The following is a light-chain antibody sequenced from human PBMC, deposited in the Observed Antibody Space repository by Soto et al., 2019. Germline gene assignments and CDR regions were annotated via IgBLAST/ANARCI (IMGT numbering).Light chain of an antibody. V-gene: IGKV3-15*01. CDR1: ERVSSN. CDR2: GAS. J-gene: IGKJ2*01. Sequence: EIVMTQSPDTLSVSPGERATVSCRASERVSSNLAWYQQKAGQAPRLLIYGASTRATGIPARFSGSGSGTEFTLTISTLQSEDVAIYYCQQYNSWPPYTFGQGTKLEI. CDR3: QQYNSWPPYT.